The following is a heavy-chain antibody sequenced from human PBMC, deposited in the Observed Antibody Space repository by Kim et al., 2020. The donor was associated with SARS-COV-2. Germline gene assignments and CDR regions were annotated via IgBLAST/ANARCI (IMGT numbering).Heavy chain of an antibody. J-gene: IGHJ1*01. CDR1: GFIFNDYA. D-gene: IGHD2-2*01. CDR2: ITWNSDTI. V-gene: IGHV3-9*01. CDR3: ARDYCSTTTCCIDW. Sequence: GGSLRLSCAASGFIFNDYAMHWVRQAPGKGLEWVSGITWNSDTIGYADSVKGRFTVSRENAKNSLYLGMNSLRGEDTAFYYCARDYCSTTTCCIDWWGQG.